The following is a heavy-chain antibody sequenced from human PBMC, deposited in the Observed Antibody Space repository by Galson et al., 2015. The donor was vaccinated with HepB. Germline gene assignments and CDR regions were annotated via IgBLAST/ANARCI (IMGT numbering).Heavy chain of an antibody. Sequence: SLRLSCAASGFTFSSYWMHWVRQAPGKGLVWVSRINSDGSSTSYADSVKGRFTISRDNAKNTLYLQMNSLRAEDMAVYYCARESWGIVDRGGMDVWGQGTTVTVSS. V-gene: IGHV3-74*01. CDR3: ARESWGIVDRGGMDV. CDR2: INSDGSST. CDR1: GFTFSSYW. D-gene: IGHD2-15*01. J-gene: IGHJ6*02.